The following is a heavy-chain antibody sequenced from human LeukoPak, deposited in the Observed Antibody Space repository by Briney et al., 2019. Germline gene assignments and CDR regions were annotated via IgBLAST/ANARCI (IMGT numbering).Heavy chain of an antibody. CDR1: GFTFSSYS. CDR2: ISSSSSYI. J-gene: IGHJ4*02. Sequence: PGGSLRLSCAASGFTFSSYSMNWVRQAPGKGLEWVSSISSSSSYIYYADSVKGRFTISRDNAKNSLYLQMNSLRAEDTAVYYCARGREPDFEGPWGLFDYWGQGTLVTVSS. CDR3: ARGREPDFEGPWGLFDY. D-gene: IGHD1-26*01. V-gene: IGHV3-21*01.